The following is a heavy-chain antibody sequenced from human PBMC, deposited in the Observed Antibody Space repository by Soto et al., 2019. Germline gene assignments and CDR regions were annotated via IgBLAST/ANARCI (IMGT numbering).Heavy chain of an antibody. Sequence: GGSLRLSCTVSGFTVSDNYMSWVRQAPGKGLEWVSVIYSGGSTYYADSVKGRCTISRDKSKNTVYLQMNSVSAEDTAVYYCAREGVSQYYYHGMDVWGQGTTVTVS. D-gene: IGHD3-10*01. CDR3: AREGVSQYYYHGMDV. CDR2: IYSGGST. J-gene: IGHJ6*02. V-gene: IGHV3-53*01. CDR1: GFTVSDNY.